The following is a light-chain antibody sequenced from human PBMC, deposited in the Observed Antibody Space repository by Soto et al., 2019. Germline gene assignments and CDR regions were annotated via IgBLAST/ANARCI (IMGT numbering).Light chain of an antibody. V-gene: IGKV3-15*01. CDR3: QQYNNWPRT. CDR2: GAS. Sequence: EIVITQSPSTLAMSPGERVTLSCRASQSVSSNLAWYQQKPGQAPRLLIYGASTRATGIPARFSGSGSGTEFTLTISSLQSEDFAVYYCQQYNNWPRTFGQGTKVDI. CDR1: QSVSSN. J-gene: IGKJ1*01.